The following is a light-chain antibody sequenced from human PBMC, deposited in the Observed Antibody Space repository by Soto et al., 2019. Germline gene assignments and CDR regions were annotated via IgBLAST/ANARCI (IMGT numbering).Light chain of an antibody. J-gene: IGKJ1*01. V-gene: IGKV3-11*01. CDR3: QQRGNWPPTWT. CDR1: QSIGYY. CDR2: DAT. Sequence: EIMLTQSPATLSLSPGERATLSCRASQSIGYYLAWYQEKPGQAPRLLIYDATIRATGIPARFSGSWSGTDFTLTINGLGPEDSAVYYCQQRGNWPPTWTFGQGTKVDIK.